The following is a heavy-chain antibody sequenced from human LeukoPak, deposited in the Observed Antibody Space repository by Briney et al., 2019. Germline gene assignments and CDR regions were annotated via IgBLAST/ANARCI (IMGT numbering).Heavy chain of an antibody. CDR1: GGSFSGYY. Sequence: SETLSLTCAVYGGSFSGYYWSWIRQPPGKGLEWIGEINHSGSTNYNPPLKSRVTISVDTSKNQFSLKLSSVTAADTAVYYCARGRYDFWSGFNWFDPWGQGTLVTVSS. D-gene: IGHD3-3*01. CDR2: INHSGST. V-gene: IGHV4-34*01. CDR3: ARGRYDFWSGFNWFDP. J-gene: IGHJ5*02.